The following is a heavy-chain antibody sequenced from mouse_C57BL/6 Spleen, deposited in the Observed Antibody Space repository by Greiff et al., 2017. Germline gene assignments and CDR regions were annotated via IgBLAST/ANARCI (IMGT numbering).Heavy chain of an antibody. J-gene: IGHJ4*01. CDR2: INPNNGGT. D-gene: IGHD1-1*01. CDR1: GYTFTDYY. Sequence: EVQLQQSGPELVKPGASVKISCKASGYTFTDYYMNWVKQSHGKSLEWIGDINPNNGGTSYNQKFKGKATLTVDKSSSTAYMELRSLTSEDSAVYYCARYSSYDYYAMDYWGQGTSVTVSS. CDR3: ARYSSYDYYAMDY. V-gene: IGHV1-26*01.